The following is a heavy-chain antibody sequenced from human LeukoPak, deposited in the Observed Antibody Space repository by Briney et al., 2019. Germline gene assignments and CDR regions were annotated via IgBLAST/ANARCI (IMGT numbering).Heavy chain of an antibody. CDR1: GNTFTSYV. V-gene: IGHV7-4-1*02. CDR2: INTNTGNP. Sequence: GASVKVSCKASGNTFTSYVMNWVRQAPGQGLEWMGWINTNTGNPTYAQGFTGRFVFSLDTSVSTAYLQISSLKAEDTAVYYCARVPSGSSWDYYYYGMDVWGQGTTVTVSS. CDR3: ARVPSGSSWDYYYYGMDV. J-gene: IGHJ6*02. D-gene: IGHD6-13*01.